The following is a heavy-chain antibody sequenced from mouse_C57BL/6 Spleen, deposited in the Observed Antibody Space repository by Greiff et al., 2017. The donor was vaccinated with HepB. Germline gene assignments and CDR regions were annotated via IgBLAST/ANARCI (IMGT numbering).Heavy chain of an antibody. CDR1: GFTFSDYG. Sequence: EVKLVESGGGLVQPGGSLKLSCAASGFTFSDYGMAWVRQAPRKGPEWVAFISNLAYSIYYADTVTGRFTISRENAKNTLYLEMSSLRSEDTAMYYCARHRGYAMDYWGQGTSGTVSS. J-gene: IGHJ4*01. V-gene: IGHV5-15*01. CDR3: ARHRGYAMDY. CDR2: ISNLAYSI.